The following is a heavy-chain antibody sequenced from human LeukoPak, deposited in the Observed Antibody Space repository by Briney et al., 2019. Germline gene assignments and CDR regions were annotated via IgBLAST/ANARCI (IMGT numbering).Heavy chain of an antibody. CDR1: GGSFSGYY. CDR2: INHSGST. CDR3: ARKDSYYFDY. D-gene: IGHD2-15*01. V-gene: IGHV4-34*01. J-gene: IGHJ4*02. Sequence: PSETLSLTCAVYGGSFSGYYWSWIRQPPGKGLEWIGAINHSGSTNYNPSLKSRVTISVDTSKNQFSLKLSSVTAADTAVYYCARKDSYYFDYWGQGTLVTVSS.